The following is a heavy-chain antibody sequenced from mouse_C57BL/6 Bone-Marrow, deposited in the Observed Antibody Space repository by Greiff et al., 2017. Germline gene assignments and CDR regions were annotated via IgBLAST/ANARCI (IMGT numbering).Heavy chain of an antibody. V-gene: IGHV5-12*01. J-gene: IGHJ2*01. D-gene: IGHD2-5*01. Sequence: EVKLEESGGGLVQPGGSLKLSCAASGFTFSDYYMYWVRQTPEKRLEWVAYISNGGGSTYYPDTVKGRFTISRDNAKNTLYLQMSRLKSEDTAMYYCARSGDSNYFDYWGQGTTL. CDR3: ARSGDSNYFDY. CDR2: ISNGGGST. CDR1: GFTFSDYY.